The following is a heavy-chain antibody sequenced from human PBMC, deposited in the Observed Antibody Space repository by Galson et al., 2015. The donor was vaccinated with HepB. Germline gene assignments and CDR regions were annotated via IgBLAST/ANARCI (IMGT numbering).Heavy chain of an antibody. D-gene: IGHD3-10*01. V-gene: IGHV1-3*01. CDR3: ARDWYGGEDGSGIPQFDP. J-gene: IGHJ5*02. CDR1: GYTFTSYA. CDR2: INAGNGNT. Sequence: SVKVSCKASGYTFTSYAMHWVRQAPGQRLEWMGWINAGNGNTKYSQKFQGRVTITRDTSASTAYMELSSLRSEDTAVYYCARDWYGGEDGSGIPQFDPWGQGTLVTVSS.